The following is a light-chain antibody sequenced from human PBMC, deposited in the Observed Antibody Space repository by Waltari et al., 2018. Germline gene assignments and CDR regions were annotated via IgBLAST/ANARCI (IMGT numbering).Light chain of an antibody. Sequence: IVLTQSPGTLFMSPGDGATLSCRASQSISRTLAWFQQNPGQDPRLLISGASRRATGIPDRFSGSGAGTDFSLTISRLEPDDSAVYFCQHYVSLPATFGQGTKVEIK. CDR3: QHYVSLPAT. CDR2: GAS. J-gene: IGKJ1*01. CDR1: QSISRT. V-gene: IGKV3-20*01.